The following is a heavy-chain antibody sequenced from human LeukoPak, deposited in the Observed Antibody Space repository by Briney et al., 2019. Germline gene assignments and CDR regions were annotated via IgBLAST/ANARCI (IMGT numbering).Heavy chain of an antibody. V-gene: IGHV3-33*05. Sequence: GGSLRLSCAASGFSFSNYGIHWVRQAPGKGLEWVAVISYDGSNKYYADSVKGRFTISRDNAKNSLFLQMNSLRAEDTAVYYCARGGRSLDYWGQGTLVTVSS. CDR2: ISYDGSNK. CDR3: ARGGRSLDY. CDR1: GFSFSNYG. J-gene: IGHJ4*02.